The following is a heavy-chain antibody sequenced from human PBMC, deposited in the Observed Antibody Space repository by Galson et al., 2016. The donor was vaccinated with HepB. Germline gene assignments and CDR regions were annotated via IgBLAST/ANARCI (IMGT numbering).Heavy chain of an antibody. Sequence: SLRLSCAASGFTFSSYSMNWVRQAPGKGLEWVSSISSSSSYIYYADSAKGRFTISRDNAKNSLYLQMNSLRAEDTAVYYCARARVGYQDAFDIWGQGTMVTVSS. CDR3: ARARVGYQDAFDI. V-gene: IGHV3-21*01. D-gene: IGHD5-18*01. CDR1: GFTFSSYS. CDR2: ISSSSSYI. J-gene: IGHJ3*02.